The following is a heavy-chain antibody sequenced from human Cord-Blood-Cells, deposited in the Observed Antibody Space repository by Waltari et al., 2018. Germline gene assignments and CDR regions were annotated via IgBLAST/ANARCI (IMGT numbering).Heavy chain of an antibody. CDR2: IYSGGST. Sequence: EVQLVESGGGLIQPGGSLRLSCAASGFTVSSNYMSWVRQAPGKGLGWVSVIYSGGSTYYADSVKGRFTISRDNSKNTLYLQMNSLRAEDTAVYYCARVKTMVRGVKGLDYWGQGTLVTVSS. CDR1: GFTVSSNY. CDR3: ARVKTMVRGVKGLDY. D-gene: IGHD3-10*01. V-gene: IGHV3-53*01. J-gene: IGHJ4*02.